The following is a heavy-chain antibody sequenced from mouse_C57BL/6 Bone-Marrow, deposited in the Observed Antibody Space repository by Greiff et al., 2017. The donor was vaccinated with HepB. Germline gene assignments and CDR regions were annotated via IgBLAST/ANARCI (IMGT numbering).Heavy chain of an antibody. Sequence: EVQLQQSGPVLVKPGASVKMSCKASGYTFTDYYMNWVKQSHGKSLEWIGVINPYNGGTSYNQKFKGKATLTVDKSSSTAYMELNSLTSEVSAVYYWARSPRAWLSYWGQVTLVTVSA. V-gene: IGHV1-19*01. CDR1: GYTFTDYY. CDR2: INPYNGGT. J-gene: IGHJ3*01. CDR3: ARSPRAWLSY.